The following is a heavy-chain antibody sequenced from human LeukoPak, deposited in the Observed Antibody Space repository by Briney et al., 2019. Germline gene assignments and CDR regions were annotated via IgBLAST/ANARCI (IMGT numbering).Heavy chain of an antibody. CDR1: GFTFSSYG. CDR3: ARRGLVPAFDI. CDR2: VNGDGNIT. J-gene: IGHJ3*02. Sequence: HPGRSLRLSCAASGFTFSSYGMHWVRQAPGKGLVWLSRVNGDGNITTYADSVRGRFTISRDNAKNTLYLQMNSLRAEDTAVYYCARRGLVPAFDIWGQGTMVSVTS. V-gene: IGHV3-74*01. D-gene: IGHD3-10*02.